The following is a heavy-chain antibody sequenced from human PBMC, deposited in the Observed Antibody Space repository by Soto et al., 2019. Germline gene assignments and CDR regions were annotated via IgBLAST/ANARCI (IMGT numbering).Heavy chain of an antibody. CDR1: GFTFSTSS. J-gene: IGHJ3*02. Sequence: EVQVLESGGDLVQPGGSLRLTCTGSGFTFSTSSMSWVRQAPGKGLEWVSSISDNSGTRFYADSVKGRFTTSRDNSKDTVYLQMNNLRVEDTALYYCAKGWDASIADAFDTLGQGTMVTVSS. CDR3: AKGWDASIADAFDT. D-gene: IGHD1-26*01. CDR2: ISDNSGTR. V-gene: IGHV3-23*01.